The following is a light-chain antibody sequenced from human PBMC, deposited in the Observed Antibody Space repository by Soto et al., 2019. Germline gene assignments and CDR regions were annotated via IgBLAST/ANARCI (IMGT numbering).Light chain of an antibody. J-gene: IGKJ4*01. CDR3: QQRRNWPLT. CDR2: DAS. Sequence: EIVLTQSPATLSLSPGERATLSCRASQSVSSYLAWYQQKPGLAPRLLIYDASNRATGIPARFSGSGSGTDFTLTISSLEPEDFAVYYCQQRRNWPLTFGGGTKVEIK. V-gene: IGKV3-11*01. CDR1: QSVSSY.